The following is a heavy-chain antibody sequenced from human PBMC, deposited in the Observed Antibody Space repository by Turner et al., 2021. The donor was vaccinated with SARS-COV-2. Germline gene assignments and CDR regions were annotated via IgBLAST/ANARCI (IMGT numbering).Heavy chain of an antibody. Sequence: QVQLVQSGAEVKKPGSSVKVSCKASGGTFSNYAINWVRQAPGQGLEWMGGIIPIFGTANYAQKFQGRVTITADKSTSTAYMELSSLRSEDTAVYYCASTYYDILTGYLAYWGQGTLVTVSS. CDR2: IIPIFGTA. CDR3: ASTYYDILTGYLAY. CDR1: GGTFSNYA. V-gene: IGHV1-69*06. D-gene: IGHD3-9*01. J-gene: IGHJ4*02.